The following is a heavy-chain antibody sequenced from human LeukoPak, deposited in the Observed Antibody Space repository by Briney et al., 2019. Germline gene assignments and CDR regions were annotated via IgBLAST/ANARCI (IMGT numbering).Heavy chain of an antibody. CDR1: GGSLSDYY. V-gene: IGHV4-34*01. D-gene: IGHD3-10*01. CDR3: AKVRGVPRFDY. Sequence: PSETLSLTCAVYGGSLSDYYWSWIRQAPGKGLEWIGEISHRGRTNSNPSLHSRIYMSVDTSKNQVSLALNSVTAADTAVYYCAKVRGVPRFDYWGQGTLVTVSS. J-gene: IGHJ4*02. CDR2: ISHRGRT.